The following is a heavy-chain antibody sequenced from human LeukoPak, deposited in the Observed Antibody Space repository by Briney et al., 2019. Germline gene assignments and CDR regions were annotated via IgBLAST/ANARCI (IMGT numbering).Heavy chain of an antibody. Sequence: SQTLSLTCTVSGGSISSGGYYWSWIRQHPGKGLEWIGYIYYSGSTYYNPSLKSRVTISVDTSKNQFSLKLSSVTAADTAVYYCARVGYSSGWAGHYYYGMDVWGQGTTVTVSS. D-gene: IGHD6-19*01. CDR1: GGSISSGGYY. J-gene: IGHJ6*02. CDR2: IYYSGST. CDR3: ARVGYSSGWAGHYYYGMDV. V-gene: IGHV4-31*03.